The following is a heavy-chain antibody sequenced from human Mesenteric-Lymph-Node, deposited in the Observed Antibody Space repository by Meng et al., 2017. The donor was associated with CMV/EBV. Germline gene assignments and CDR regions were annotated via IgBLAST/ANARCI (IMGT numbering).Heavy chain of an antibody. CDR3: GSVPYYDFWSGYN. Sequence: ASVKVSCKASGYTFTGYYMHWVRQAPGQGLEWMGWINPNSGGTNYAQKFQGRVTMTRDTSISTAYMELSRLRSDDTAVYYCGSVPYYDFWSGYNWGQGTLVTVSS. D-gene: IGHD3-3*01. V-gene: IGHV1-2*02. CDR2: INPNSGGT. J-gene: IGHJ4*02. CDR1: GYTFTGYY.